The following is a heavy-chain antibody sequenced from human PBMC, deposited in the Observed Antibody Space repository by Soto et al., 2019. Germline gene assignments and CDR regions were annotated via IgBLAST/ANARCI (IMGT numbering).Heavy chain of an antibody. D-gene: IGHD6-13*01. CDR2: ISGSGGST. CDR1: GFTFSSYA. CDR3: AKDRGSFGVIAAAVIWCGFDI. Sequence: PGGSLRLSCAASGFTFSSYAMSWVRQAPGKGLEWVSAISGSGGSTYYADSVKGRFTISRDNSKNTLYLQMNSLRAEDTAVYYCAKDRGSFGVIAAAVIWCGFDIWGQGTMVPAS. J-gene: IGHJ3*02. V-gene: IGHV3-23*01.